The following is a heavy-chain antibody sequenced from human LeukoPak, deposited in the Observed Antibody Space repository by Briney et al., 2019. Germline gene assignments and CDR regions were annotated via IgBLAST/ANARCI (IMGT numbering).Heavy chain of an antibody. V-gene: IGHV1-46*01. J-gene: IGHJ1*01. Sequence: GASVKVSCKASGYTFTSYYMHWVRQAPGQGLEWMGIINPSGGSTTYAQKFQGRVTMTRDTSTSTVYMELSSLRSEDTAVYYCAREYGSGSYYNEHFQHWGQGTLVTVSS. CDR3: AREYGSGSYYNEHFQH. CDR1: GYTFTSYY. CDR2: INPSGGST. D-gene: IGHD3-10*01.